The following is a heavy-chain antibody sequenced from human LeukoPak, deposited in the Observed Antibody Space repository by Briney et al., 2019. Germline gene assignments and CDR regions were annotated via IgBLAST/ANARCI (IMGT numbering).Heavy chain of an antibody. J-gene: IGHJ6*02. CDR2: LSDTGTT. CDR1: GGSVSTISHF. V-gene: IGHV4-39*07. Sequence: PSETLSLTCTVSGGSVSTISHFWDWVRQPPGKGLEWIVSLSDTGTTYYNPSLKSRVTISVDTSKNQFSLKLSSVTAADTAVYYCARETTSSWYDLYYYYGMDVWGQGTTVTVSS. D-gene: IGHD6-13*01. CDR3: ARETTSSWYDLYYYYGMDV.